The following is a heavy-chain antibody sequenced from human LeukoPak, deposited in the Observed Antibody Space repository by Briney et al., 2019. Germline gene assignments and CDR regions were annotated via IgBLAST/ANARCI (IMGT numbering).Heavy chain of an antibody. CDR1: GYTFTSYY. V-gene: IGHV1-46*01. J-gene: IGHJ4*02. D-gene: IGHD2-2*01. Sequence: ASVKVSCKASGYTFTSYYMHWVRQAPGQGLEWMGIINPSGGSTSYAQKFQGRVTMTRDTSTSTVYMELSSLRSEDTAVYYCATCLGGRYQLLCAYFDYWGQGTLVTVSS. CDR2: INPSGGST. CDR3: ATCLGGRYQLLCAYFDY.